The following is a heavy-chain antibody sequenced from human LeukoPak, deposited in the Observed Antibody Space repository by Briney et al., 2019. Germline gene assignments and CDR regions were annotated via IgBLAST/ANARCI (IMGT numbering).Heavy chain of an antibody. CDR1: GYTFASYD. CDR2: MNPNSANT. J-gene: IGHJ4*02. D-gene: IGHD3-22*01. CDR3: ARGTYYYDSSGYYLDY. V-gene: IGHV1-8*01. Sequence: ASVKVSCKASGYTFASYDINWVRRATGQGLEWMGWMNPNSANTGYAQKFQGRVTMTRNASISTAYMELSSLRSEDTAVYYCARGTYYYDSSGYYLDYWGQGTPVTVSS.